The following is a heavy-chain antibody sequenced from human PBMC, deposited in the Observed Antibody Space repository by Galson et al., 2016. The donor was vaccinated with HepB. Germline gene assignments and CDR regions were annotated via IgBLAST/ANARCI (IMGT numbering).Heavy chain of an antibody. Sequence: SVKVSCKASGGSFSSYVISWVRQAPGQGLEWMGGIIPIFGTATYAQKFQARVTITADESTSTAYMELSSLRSEDTAVYYCANGYCSGSYCYNSLYYYYGMDVWG. CDR1: GGSFSSYV. V-gene: IGHV1-69*13. CDR2: IIPIFGTA. CDR3: ANGYCSGSYCYNSLYYYYGMDV. D-gene: IGHD2-15*01. J-gene: IGHJ6*01.